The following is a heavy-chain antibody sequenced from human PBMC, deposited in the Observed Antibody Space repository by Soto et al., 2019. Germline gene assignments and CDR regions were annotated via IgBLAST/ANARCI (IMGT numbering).Heavy chain of an antibody. CDR2: MNPNSGNT. D-gene: IGHD5-12*01. J-gene: IGHJ4*02. CDR1: GYTFTSYD. V-gene: IGHV1-8*01. CDR3: ARDGWLKKSGDY. Sequence: ASVKVSCKASGYTFTSYDINWVRQATGQGLEWMGWMNPNSGNTGYAQKFQGRVTMTRNTSISTAYMELSSLRSEDTAVYYCARDGWLKKSGDYWGQGTLVTVSS.